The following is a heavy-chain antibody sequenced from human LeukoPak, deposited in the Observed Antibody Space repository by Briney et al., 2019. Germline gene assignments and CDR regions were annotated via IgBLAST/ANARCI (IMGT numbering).Heavy chain of an antibody. V-gene: IGHV1-2*02. D-gene: IGHD6-13*01. Sequence: ASVKVSCKASGYTFTGYYMHWVRQAPGQGLEWMGWINPNSGGTNYAQKFQGRVTMTRDTSISTAYMELSRLRSDDTAVYYCARDPRGYSSSWPFDYRGQGTLVTVSS. CDR2: INPNSGGT. CDR3: ARDPRGYSSSWPFDY. J-gene: IGHJ4*02. CDR1: GYTFTGYY.